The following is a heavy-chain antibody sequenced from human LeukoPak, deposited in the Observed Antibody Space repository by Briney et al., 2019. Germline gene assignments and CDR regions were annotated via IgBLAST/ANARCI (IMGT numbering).Heavy chain of an antibody. J-gene: IGHJ6*02. CDR2: IIPILGVA. Sequence: SVKVSCTASGGTFSSYAISWVRQAPGQGLEWMGRIIPILGVANYAQKFQGRVTITADKSTSTAYMELSSLRSEDTAVYYCARSVVVTARGMDVWGQGTTVTVSS. CDR3: ARSVVVTARGMDV. CDR1: GGTFSSYA. D-gene: IGHD2-21*02. V-gene: IGHV1-69*04.